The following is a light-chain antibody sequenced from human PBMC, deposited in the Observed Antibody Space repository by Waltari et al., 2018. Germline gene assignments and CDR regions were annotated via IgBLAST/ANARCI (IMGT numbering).Light chain of an antibody. CDR2: DVS. CDR3: SSYTTNNTPV. V-gene: IGLV2-14*03. CDR1: SSDVGGYNY. Sequence: QSALTQPASVSGSPGQSITISCTGTSSDVGGYNYVSWYQQHPGKAPKLMIYDVSNRPSGVSYRFSGSKSGNTASLTISGLQGDDEADYYCSSYTTNNTPVFGTGTKVTVL. J-gene: IGLJ1*01.